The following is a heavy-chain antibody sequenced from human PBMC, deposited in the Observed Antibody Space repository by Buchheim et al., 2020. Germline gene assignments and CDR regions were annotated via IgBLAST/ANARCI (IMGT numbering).Heavy chain of an antibody. D-gene: IGHD5-18*01. CDR3: TTFLQLWPSDYYYYYGMDV. V-gene: IGHV3-15*01. J-gene: IGHJ6*02. CDR1: GFTFSNAW. CDR2: IKSKTDGGTT. Sequence: EVQLVESGGGLVKPGGSLRLSCAASGFTFSNAWMSWVRQAPGKGLEWVGRIKSKTDGGTTDYAAPVKGRFTISRDESKNTLYLQMNSLKTEDTAMYYCTTFLQLWPSDYYYYYGMDVWGQGTT.